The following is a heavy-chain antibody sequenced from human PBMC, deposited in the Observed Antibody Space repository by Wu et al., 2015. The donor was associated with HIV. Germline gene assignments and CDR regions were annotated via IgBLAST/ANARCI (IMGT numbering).Heavy chain of an antibody. CDR1: YILTSNP. CDR3: ARVQFDPRYYTYFDL. J-gene: IGHJ5*01. Sequence: QAQLVQSGPEAKSPGASVKVSCKASYILTSNPIGWVRQAPGQRLEWMGWMNPANGHIQPAQKFQDRINMSTNNSAHTAYMELRSLTSDDAAIYFCARVQFDPRYYTYFDLWGQGTLVTVCS. CDR2: MNPANGHI. V-gene: IGHV1-18*01. D-gene: IGHD2-15*01.